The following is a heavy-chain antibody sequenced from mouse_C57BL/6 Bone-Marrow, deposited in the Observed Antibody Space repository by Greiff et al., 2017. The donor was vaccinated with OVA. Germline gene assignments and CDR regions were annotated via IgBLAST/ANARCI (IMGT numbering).Heavy chain of an antibody. J-gene: IGHJ2*01. V-gene: IGHV1-69*01. CDR3: AREDYDRGYFDY. Sequence: VQLQQSGAELVMPGASVKLSCKASGYTFTSYWMHWVKQRPGQGLEWIGEIDPSDSYTNYNQKFKGKSTLTVDKSSSTAYMQLSSLTSEDSAVYYCAREDYDRGYFDYWGQGTTLTVSS. CDR1: GYTFTSYW. CDR2: IDPSDSYT. D-gene: IGHD2-4*01.